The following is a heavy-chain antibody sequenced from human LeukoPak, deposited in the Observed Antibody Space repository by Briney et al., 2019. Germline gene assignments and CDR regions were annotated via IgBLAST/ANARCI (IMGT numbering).Heavy chain of an antibody. CDR1: GGSISSYY. CDR3: ARATVGKDAFDI. CDR2: IYYSGST. V-gene: IGHV4-59*08. Sequence: SETLSLTCTVSGGSISSYYWSGIRQPPGKGLEWIGYIYYSGSTNYNPSLKSRVTISVDTPKNQFSLKLSSVTAADTAVYYCARATVGKDAFDIWGQGTMVTVSS. D-gene: IGHD4-11*01. J-gene: IGHJ3*02.